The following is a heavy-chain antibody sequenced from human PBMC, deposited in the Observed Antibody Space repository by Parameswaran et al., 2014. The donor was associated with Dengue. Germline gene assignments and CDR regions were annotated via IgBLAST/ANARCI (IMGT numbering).Heavy chain of an antibody. V-gene: IGHV4-34*01. Sequence: ASETLSLTCAVYGGSFSGYYWSWIRQPPGKGLEWIGEINHSGSTNYNPSLKSRVTISVDTSKNQFSLKLSSVTAADTAVYYCARSFYYGSGSSLGNFDYWGQGTLVTAPQ. CDR1: GGSFSGYY. J-gene: IGHJ4*02. CDR3: ARSFYYGSGSSLGNFDY. CDR2: INHSGST. D-gene: IGHD3-10*01.